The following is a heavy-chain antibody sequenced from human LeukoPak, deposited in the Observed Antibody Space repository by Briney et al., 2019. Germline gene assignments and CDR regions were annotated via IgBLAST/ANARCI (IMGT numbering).Heavy chain of an antibody. CDR2: KNPNSGRT. V-gene: IGHV1-8*01. Sequence: ASVKVSCKASGYTFTSYDINWVRQATGQGLEWMGFKNPNSGRTGVAQKFQGRFTMTTDTSISTAYMELSSLTSEDTAVYYCARGPVSSHGMDVWGQGTTVTVSS. CDR1: GYTFTSYD. J-gene: IGHJ6*02. CDR3: ARGPVSSHGMDV.